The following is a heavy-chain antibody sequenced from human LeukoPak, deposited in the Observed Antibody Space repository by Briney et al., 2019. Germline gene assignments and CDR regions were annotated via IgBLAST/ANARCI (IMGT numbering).Heavy chain of an antibody. J-gene: IGHJ4*02. Sequence: GGSLRLSCVASGFSFNNYRMTWVRQAPGKGLEWVANIKQDGSEKQYVDSVKGRFAISRDKAKKSLYLQINTLRAEDTAVYYCARHYYYDSSGPALDYWGQGTLVTVSS. CDR3: ARHYYYDSSGPALDY. D-gene: IGHD3-22*01. V-gene: IGHV3-7*03. CDR2: IKQDGSEK. CDR1: GFSFNNYR.